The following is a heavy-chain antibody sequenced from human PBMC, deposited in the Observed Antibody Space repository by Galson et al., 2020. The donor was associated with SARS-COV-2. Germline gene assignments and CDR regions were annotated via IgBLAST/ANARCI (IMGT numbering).Heavy chain of an antibody. CDR3: ARGAEGRRIIVVVPYYYSFMDV. Sequence: SETLSLTCAVYGGSFRNYYWTWIRQSPEKGLEWLGEINHRGSTNYNPSLKSRVAMSVDASKNQFSLSLSSVTAADPAVYYCARGAEGRRIIVVVPYYYSFMDVWGCGTTVTVSS. CDR1: GGSFRNYY. CDR2: INHRGST. D-gene: IGHD2-15*01. J-gene: IGHJ6*03. V-gene: IGHV4-34*01.